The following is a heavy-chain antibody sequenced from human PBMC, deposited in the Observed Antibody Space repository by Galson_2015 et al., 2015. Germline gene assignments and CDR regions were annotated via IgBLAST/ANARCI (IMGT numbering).Heavy chain of an antibody. V-gene: IGHV3-33*01. Sequence: SLRLSCAASGFTFSSYGLHWVRQAPGKGLEWVAVIWNDGSNKYYADSVKGRFTISRDNSKNTLYLQMNSLRAEVTAVYYCARGYCSGGSCYKPFDYWGQGTLVTVSS. J-gene: IGHJ4*02. CDR3: ARGYCSGGSCYKPFDY. CDR1: GFTFSSYG. D-gene: IGHD2-15*01. CDR2: IWNDGSNK.